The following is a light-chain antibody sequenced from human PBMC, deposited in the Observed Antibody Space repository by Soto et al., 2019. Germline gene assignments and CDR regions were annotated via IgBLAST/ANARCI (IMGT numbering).Light chain of an antibody. CDR3: QSSDSRRGF. Sequence: QSVLTQPPSVSAAPGQRVTISCTGSSSNIGAGYDVHWYQQLPGTAPKLLIYGNNNRPSGVPDRFSSSKSGTSASLAINGHQADDEADYYCQSSDSRRGFFGGGTKVTVL. J-gene: IGLJ2*01. V-gene: IGLV1-40*01. CDR2: GNN. CDR1: SSNIGAGYD.